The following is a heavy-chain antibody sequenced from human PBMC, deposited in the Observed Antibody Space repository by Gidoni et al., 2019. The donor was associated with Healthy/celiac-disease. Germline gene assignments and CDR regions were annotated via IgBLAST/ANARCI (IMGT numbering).Heavy chain of an antibody. Sequence: QVTLKESGPVLVKPTETLTLTCTVSGFSLSNARMGVSWIRQPPGKALEWLAHIFSNDEKSYSTSLKSRLTISKDTSKSQVVLTMTNMDPVDTATYYCARTYLYCSSTSCYTGGAYYYYGMDVWGQGTTVTVSS. CDR1: GFSLSNARMG. CDR2: IFSNDEK. CDR3: ARTYLYCSSTSCYTGGAYYYYGMDV. V-gene: IGHV2-26*01. D-gene: IGHD2-2*02. J-gene: IGHJ6*02.